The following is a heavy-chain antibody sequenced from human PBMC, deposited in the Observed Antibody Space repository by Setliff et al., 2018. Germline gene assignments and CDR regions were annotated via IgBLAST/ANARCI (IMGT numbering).Heavy chain of an antibody. V-gene: IGHV3-21*04. CDR3: AKNSGYSGYGYFDY. CDR1: GFTFSSYS. D-gene: IGHD5-12*01. Sequence: GGSLSLSCAASGFTFSSYSMNWVRQAPGKGLEWVSSISSSSSYIYYADSVKGRFTISRDNSKNTLYLQMNSLRAEDTAVYYCAKNSGYSGYGYFDYWGQGTLVTVSS. CDR2: ISSSSSYI. J-gene: IGHJ4*02.